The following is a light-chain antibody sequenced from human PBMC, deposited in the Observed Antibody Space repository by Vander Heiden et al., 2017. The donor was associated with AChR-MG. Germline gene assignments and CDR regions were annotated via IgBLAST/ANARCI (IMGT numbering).Light chain of an antibody. CDR1: QSVSNY. CDR2: DAS. V-gene: IGKV3-11*01. CDR3: QQRSNWPSWT. J-gene: IGKJ1*01. Sequence: EIVLTQSPATLSLSPGERATLSCRASQSVSNYLAWYQQKPGQAPRLLMYDASNRATGIPARFSGSGSGTDFTLTISSLEPEDFAVYYCQQRSNWPSWTFGQGTKVEIK.